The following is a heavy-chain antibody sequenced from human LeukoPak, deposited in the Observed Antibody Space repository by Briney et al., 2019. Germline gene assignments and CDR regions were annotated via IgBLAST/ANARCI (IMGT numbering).Heavy chain of an antibody. CDR1: GFTFSNYA. CDR3: ARDPSSGWYLKGWFDP. J-gene: IGHJ5*02. V-gene: IGHV3-21*01. Sequence: GGSLRLSCAASGFTFSNYAMSWVRQAPGKGLEWVSSISSSSNYIYYADSVKGRFTISRDNAKNSLYLQMNSLRAEDTAVYYCARDPSSGWYLKGWFDPWGQGTLVTVSS. D-gene: IGHD6-19*01. CDR2: ISSSSNYI.